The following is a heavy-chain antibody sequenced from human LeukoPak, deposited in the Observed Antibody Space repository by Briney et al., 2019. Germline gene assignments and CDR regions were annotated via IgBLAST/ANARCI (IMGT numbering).Heavy chain of an antibody. V-gene: IGHV4-59*01. Sequence: SETLSLTCTVSGGSISSYYWSWIRQPPGKGLEWIGYIYYSGSTNYNPSLKSRVTISVDTSKNQFSLKLSSVTAADTAVYYCARDLKYDFWSGYPPAGMDVWGKGTTVTVSS. CDR2: IYYSGST. CDR1: GGSISSYY. D-gene: IGHD3-3*01. J-gene: IGHJ6*04. CDR3: ARDLKYDFWSGYPPAGMDV.